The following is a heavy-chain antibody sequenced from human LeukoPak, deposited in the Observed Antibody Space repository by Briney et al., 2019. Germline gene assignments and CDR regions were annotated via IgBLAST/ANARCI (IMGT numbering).Heavy chain of an antibody. CDR3: ARATHYYDSSGYAH. J-gene: IGHJ4*02. V-gene: IGHV4-61*01. Sequence: PSETLSLTCTVSGGSVSSGSYYWSWIRQPPGKGLEWIGYIYYSGSTNYNPSLKSRVTISVDTSKNQFSLKLSSVTAADTAVYYCARATHYYDSSGYAHWGQGTLVTVSS. CDR2: IYYSGST. D-gene: IGHD3-22*01. CDR1: GGSVSSGSYY.